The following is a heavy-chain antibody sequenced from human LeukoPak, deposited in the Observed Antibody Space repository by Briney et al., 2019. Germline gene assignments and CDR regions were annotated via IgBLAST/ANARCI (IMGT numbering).Heavy chain of an antibody. CDR2: INPNSGGT. V-gene: IGHV1-2*02. D-gene: IGHD6-6*01. CDR1: GYTFTGYY. CDR3: ARDHESSSSGYYFDY. Sequence: APVKVSCKASGYTFTGYYMHWVRQDPGQGLEWMGWINPNSGGTNYAQKFQGRVTMTRDTSISTAYMELSRLRSDDTAVYYCARDHESSSSGYYFDYWGQGTLVTVSS. J-gene: IGHJ4*02.